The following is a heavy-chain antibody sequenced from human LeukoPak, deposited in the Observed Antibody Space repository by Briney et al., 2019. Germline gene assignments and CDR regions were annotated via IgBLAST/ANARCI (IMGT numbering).Heavy chain of an antibody. CDR2: INHSEST. CDR1: GGSFSGHY. V-gene: IGHV4-34*01. D-gene: IGHD3-22*01. CDR3: ATLGEYYDSSGYYYN. Sequence: SETLSLTCAVYGGSFSGHYWSWIRQPPGKGLEWIGEINHSESTYYNPSLKSRVTISVDSSKNQFSLKLTSVTAADTAVYYCATLGEYYDSSGYYYNWGQGTLVTVSS. J-gene: IGHJ4*02.